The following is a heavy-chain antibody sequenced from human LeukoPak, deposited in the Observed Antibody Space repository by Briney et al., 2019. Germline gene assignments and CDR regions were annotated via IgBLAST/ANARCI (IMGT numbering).Heavy chain of an antibody. Sequence: ASVKVSFKASGYTFTVYYMHWVRQAPGQGLEWMGWINPNSGGTNYAQKFQGRVTMTSDTSISTAYMELSRLRSDDTAVYYCARGPRPELRYYYDSSGRPYYFDYWGQGTLVTVSS. D-gene: IGHD3-22*01. CDR2: INPNSGGT. V-gene: IGHV1-2*02. CDR1: GYTFTVYY. CDR3: ARGPRPELRYYYDSSGRPYYFDY. J-gene: IGHJ4*02.